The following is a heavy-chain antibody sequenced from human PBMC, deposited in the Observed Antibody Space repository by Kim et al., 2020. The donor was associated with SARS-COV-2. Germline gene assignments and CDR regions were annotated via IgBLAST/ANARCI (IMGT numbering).Heavy chain of an antibody. CDR1: GYTFTNYW. J-gene: IGHJ3*02. Sequence: GESLKISCKGSGYTFTNYWIGWVRQVPGKGLEWMGIILPRDSDTKYSPSVQGQVSITADKSITTSYLHWISLKASDTAMYFCSRAPTGTLNPYAFDIWGQGTKVTVSP. CDR2: ILPRDSDT. V-gene: IGHV5-51*01. D-gene: IGHD2-8*02. CDR3: SRAPTGTLNPYAFDI.